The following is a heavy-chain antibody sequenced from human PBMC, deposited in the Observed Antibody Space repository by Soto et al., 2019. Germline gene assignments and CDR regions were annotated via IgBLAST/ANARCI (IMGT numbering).Heavy chain of an antibody. CDR2: INWNSGSI. CDR3: VKDESINWYSGHFRH. D-gene: IGHD6-13*01. V-gene: IGHV3-9*01. Sequence: LRLSCAASGFTFSSYAMHWVRQVPGKGLEWVSGINWNSGSIGYGDSVKGRFAISRDNAKNSLHLQMNSLSAEDTAFYYCVKDESINWYSGHFRHWGQGTLVTVSS. CDR1: GFTFSSYA. J-gene: IGHJ1*01.